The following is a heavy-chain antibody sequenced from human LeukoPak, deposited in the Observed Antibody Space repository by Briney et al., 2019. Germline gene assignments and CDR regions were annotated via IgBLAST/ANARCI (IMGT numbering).Heavy chain of an antibody. V-gene: IGHV1-3*03. CDR3: ARVGYSYGSAWDY. CDR1: GGTFSSYA. D-gene: IGHD5-18*01. J-gene: IGHJ4*02. CDR2: INAGNGNT. Sequence: ASVKVSCKASGGTFSSYAISWVRQAPGQRLEWMGWINAGNGNTKYSQEFQGRVTITRDTSASTAYMELSSLRSEDMAVYYCARVGYSYGSAWDYWGQGTLVTVSS.